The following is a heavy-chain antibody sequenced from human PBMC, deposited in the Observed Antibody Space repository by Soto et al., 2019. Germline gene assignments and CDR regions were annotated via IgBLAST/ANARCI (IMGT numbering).Heavy chain of an antibody. D-gene: IGHD3-10*01. CDR2: IIPLFGTA. Sequence: QVQLVQSGAEVKKPGSSVKVSCKASGGTFSSYAISWVRQAPGQGLEWMGGIIPLFGTANYAQKFQGRVTITADESTSTAYMELSSLRSEDTAVYYCARGNYYYGSGSYSAVGYWGQGTLVTVSS. J-gene: IGHJ4*02. CDR3: ARGNYYYGSGSYSAVGY. V-gene: IGHV1-69*01. CDR1: GGTFSSYA.